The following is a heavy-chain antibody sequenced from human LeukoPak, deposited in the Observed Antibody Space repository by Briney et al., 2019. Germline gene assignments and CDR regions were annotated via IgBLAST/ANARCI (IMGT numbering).Heavy chain of an antibody. J-gene: IGHJ4*02. CDR1: GYTFTSYG. Sequence: ASMKVSCKASGYTFTSYGISWVRQAPGQGLEWMGWISAYNGNTNYAQKLQGRVTMTTDTSTSTAYMELRSLRSDDTAVYYCARAPGTMVRGVIRDWGQGTLVTVSS. CDR3: ARAPGTMVRGVIRD. V-gene: IGHV1-18*01. CDR2: ISAYNGNT. D-gene: IGHD3-10*01.